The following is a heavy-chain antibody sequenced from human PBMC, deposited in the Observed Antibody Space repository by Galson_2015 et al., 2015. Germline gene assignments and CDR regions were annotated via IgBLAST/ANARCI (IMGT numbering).Heavy chain of an antibody. CDR3: AKKGPEIVVIPADF. V-gene: IGHV3-23*01. D-gene: IGHD2-2*01. Sequence: SLRLSCAASGFSFSSYAMSWVRQAPGKGLEWVSGISDSGGSTYYADSVKGRFTISRDNSKNTLYLQINSLRAEDTAVYYCAKKGPEIVVIPADFWGQGTLVTVSS. CDR1: GFSFSSYA. J-gene: IGHJ4*02. CDR2: ISDSGGST.